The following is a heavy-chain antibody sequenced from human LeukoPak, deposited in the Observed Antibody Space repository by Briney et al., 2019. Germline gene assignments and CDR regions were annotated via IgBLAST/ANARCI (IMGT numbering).Heavy chain of an antibody. CDR3: ARHRAQRASNYDILTGFDY. Sequence: SETLSLTCTVSGGSISSSSYYWGWIRQPPGKGLEWIGSIYYSGSTYYNPSLKSRVTISVDTSKNQFSLKLSSVTAADTAVYYCARHRAQRASNYDILTGFDYWGQGTLVTVSS. D-gene: IGHD3-9*01. CDR2: IYYSGST. V-gene: IGHV4-39*01. CDR1: GGSISSSSYY. J-gene: IGHJ4*02.